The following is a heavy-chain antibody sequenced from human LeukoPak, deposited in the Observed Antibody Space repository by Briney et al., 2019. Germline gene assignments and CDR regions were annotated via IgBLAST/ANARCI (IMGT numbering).Heavy chain of an antibody. V-gene: IGHV4-34*01. J-gene: IGHJ6*02. CDR3: AIPAARNYGMDV. D-gene: IGHD6-25*01. CDR1: GGSFSGYY. CDR2: INHSGST. Sequence: SETLSLTCAVYGGSFSGYYWSWIRQPPGKGLEWIGEINHSGSTNYNPSLKSRVTISVDTSKNQFSLKLSSVTAADTAVYYCAIPAARNYGMDVWGQGTTVTVSS.